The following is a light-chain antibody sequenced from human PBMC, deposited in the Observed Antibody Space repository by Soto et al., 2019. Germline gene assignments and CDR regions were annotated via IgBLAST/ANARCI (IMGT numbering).Light chain of an antibody. CDR3: QQYNGYSRT. CDR1: QTISSL. J-gene: IGKJ1*01. Sequence: DIQMTQSPSTLSGSVGDRVTITCRASQTISSLLAWYQQKPGKAPYLLISDVSSLERGVPSRFSGSGSGTEFTLTISSMQPDDFATFYCQQYNGYSRTFGQGTKVDIK. CDR2: DVS. V-gene: IGKV1-5*01.